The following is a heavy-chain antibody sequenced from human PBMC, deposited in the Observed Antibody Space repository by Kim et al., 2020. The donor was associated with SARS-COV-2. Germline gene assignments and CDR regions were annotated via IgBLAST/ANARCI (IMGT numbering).Heavy chain of an antibody. CDR3: AKHLDRAEFDY. J-gene: IGHJ4*02. Sequence: TNSAGSVKGGFTISRDNTKNTLDLQRNRLRAEDTAVYCCAKHLDRAEFDYWGQGTLVTVSS. V-gene: IGHV3-23*01. CDR2: T.